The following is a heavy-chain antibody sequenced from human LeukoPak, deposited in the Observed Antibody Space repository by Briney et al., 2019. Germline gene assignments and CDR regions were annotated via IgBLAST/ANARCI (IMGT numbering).Heavy chain of an antibody. CDR3: ARVSVTLFGAVIILNAFDV. Sequence: GAAVKVSCKASGYTFINYGISWVRQAPGQGLEWMGWISRYSGNTNYALQVQGRVTMTTDTSTSTAYMELRSLRSDGTAVYYCARVSVTLFGAVIILNAFDVWGQGTMVTVSS. CDR1: GYTFINYG. V-gene: IGHV1-18*01. D-gene: IGHD3-3*01. J-gene: IGHJ3*01. CDR2: ISRYSGNT.